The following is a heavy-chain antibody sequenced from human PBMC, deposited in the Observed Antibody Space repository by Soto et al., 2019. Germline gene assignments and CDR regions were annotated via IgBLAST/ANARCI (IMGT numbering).Heavy chain of an antibody. V-gene: IGHV1-24*01. CDR2: FDPEDGET. D-gene: IGHD6-19*01. J-gene: IGHJ4*02. CDR1: GYTLTELS. CDR3: ATDSSGYFTNGFDY. Sequence: ASVKVSCKVSGYTLTELSMHWVRQAPGKGLEWMGGFDPEDGETIYAQKFQGRVTMTEDTSTDTAYMELSSLRSEDTAVYYCATDSSGYFTNGFDYWGQGTLVTVSS.